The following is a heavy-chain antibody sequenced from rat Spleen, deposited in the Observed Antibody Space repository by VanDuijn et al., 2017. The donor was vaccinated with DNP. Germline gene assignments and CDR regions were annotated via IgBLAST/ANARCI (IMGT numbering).Heavy chain of an antibody. CDR3: TRESWGYVMDA. V-gene: IGHV2-32*01. CDR1: GFSLTSYH. J-gene: IGHJ4*01. D-gene: IGHD5-1*01. CDR2: MWSDGDT. Sequence: QVQLKESGPGLVQPSQTLSLTCTVSGFSLTSYHVHWVRQPPGKGLEWMGVMWSDGDTSYNSALKSRLSINRDTSKSQVFLKMNSLQTADTAIYYCTRESWGYVMDAWGQGASVTVSS.